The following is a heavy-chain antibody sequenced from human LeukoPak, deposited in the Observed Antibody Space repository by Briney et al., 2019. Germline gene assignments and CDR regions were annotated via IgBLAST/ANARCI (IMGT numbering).Heavy chain of an antibody. CDR1: GGTFSSYA. J-gene: IGHJ4*02. D-gene: IGHD4-23*01. CDR3: ARDQLGNSDY. CDR2: IIPIFGIA. V-gene: IGHV1-69*04. Sequence: GASVKVSCKASGGTFSSYAISWVRQAPGQGLEWMGRIIPIFGIANYAQKFQGRVTITADKSTSTAYMELSSLRSEDTAVYYCARDQLGNSDYWGREPWSPSPQ.